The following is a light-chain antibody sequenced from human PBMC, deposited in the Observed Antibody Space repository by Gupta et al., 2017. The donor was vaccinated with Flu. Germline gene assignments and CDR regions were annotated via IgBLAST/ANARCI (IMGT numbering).Light chain of an antibody. Sequence: DTVVTWTPLSLSVTPAQPASISCKSGQSLLHGDGRTYLHWYLQKSGHPPQLLIHEVSNRFPGVPDRFSGSGSGTDFTLKISRVEAEDVGVYYCMQSIELPYTFGQGTKLEIK. CDR3: MQSIELPYT. V-gene: IGKV2D-29*01. CDR1: QSLLHGDGRTY. CDR2: EVS. J-gene: IGKJ2*01.